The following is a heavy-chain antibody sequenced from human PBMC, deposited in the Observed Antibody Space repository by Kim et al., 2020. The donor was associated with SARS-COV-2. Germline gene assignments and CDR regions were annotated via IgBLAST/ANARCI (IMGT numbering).Heavy chain of an antibody. CDR2: VGVSETFT. D-gene: IGHD3-22*01. J-gene: IGHJ4*02. V-gene: IGHV3-23*01. CDR3: AKRRDSGLYYGQHFDY. Sequence: GGSLRLSCAASGFSFSNYAMNWVRQAPGKGLEWVSAVGVSETFTRYADSVQGRFTISRDNSQNTVSLQLDSLTSYDTAVYYCAKRRDSGLYYGQHFDYWGQGILVIVSS. CDR1: GFSFSNYA.